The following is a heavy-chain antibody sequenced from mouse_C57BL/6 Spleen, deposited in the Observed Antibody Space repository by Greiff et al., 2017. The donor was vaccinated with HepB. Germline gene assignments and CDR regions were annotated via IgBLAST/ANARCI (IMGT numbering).Heavy chain of an antibody. Sequence: VKLQESGAELARPGASVKMSCKASGYTFTSYTMHWVKQRPGQGLEWIGYINPSSGYTKYNQKFKDKATLTADKSSSTAYMQLSSLTSEDSAVYYCARSPYGSSYNYAMDYWGQGTSVTVSS. V-gene: IGHV1-4*01. D-gene: IGHD1-1*01. CDR2: INPSSGYT. CDR3: ARSPYGSSYNYAMDY. J-gene: IGHJ4*01. CDR1: GYTFTSYT.